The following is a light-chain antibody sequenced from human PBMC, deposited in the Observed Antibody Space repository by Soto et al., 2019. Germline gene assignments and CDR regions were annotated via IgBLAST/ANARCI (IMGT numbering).Light chain of an antibody. CDR1: TSDIGAYNY. J-gene: IGLJ2*01. CDR3: SSYTSSSTLDVL. V-gene: IGLV2-14*01. CDR2: EVS. Sequence: QSALTQPASVSGYPGQSITISCTGATSDIGAYNYVSWYQQHPGKAPKLLISEVSNRPSGVSDRFSGSKSGNTASLTISGLQADDEADYYCSSYTSSSTLDVLFGGGTKLTGL.